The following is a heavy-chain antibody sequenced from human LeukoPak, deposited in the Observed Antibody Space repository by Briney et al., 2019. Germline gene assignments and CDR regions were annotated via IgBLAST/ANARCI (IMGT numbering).Heavy chain of an antibody. Sequence: SETLSLTCAVYGGSFSGYYWSRIRQPPGKGLEWIGEINHSGSTNYNPSLKSRVTISVDTSKNQFSLKLSSVTAADTAVYYCAGGRGSFYYGSGSPKLDYWGQGTLVTVSS. V-gene: IGHV4-34*01. CDR2: INHSGST. CDR3: AGGRGSFYYGSGSPKLDY. D-gene: IGHD3-10*01. J-gene: IGHJ4*02. CDR1: GGSFSGYY.